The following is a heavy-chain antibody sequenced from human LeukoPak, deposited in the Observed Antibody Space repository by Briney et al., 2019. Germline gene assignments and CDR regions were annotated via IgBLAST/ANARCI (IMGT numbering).Heavy chain of an antibody. J-gene: IGHJ5*02. D-gene: IGHD3-22*01. Sequence: ASVTVSCKASGCSFSSYAIRWVRQAPGPGLEWMGGVIPIFGTANYAQKFQGRVTITADESTSTAYMELSSLRSEDTAVYYCARTSITMIVAGWFDPWGQGTLVIVSS. V-gene: IGHV1-69*13. CDR2: VIPIFGTA. CDR1: GCSFSSYA. CDR3: ARTSITMIVAGWFDP.